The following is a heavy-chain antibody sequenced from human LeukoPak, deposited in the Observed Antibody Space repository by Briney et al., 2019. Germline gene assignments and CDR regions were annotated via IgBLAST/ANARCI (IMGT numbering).Heavy chain of an antibody. CDR1: GFTFSSYS. CDR2: ISSSSSTI. CDR3: ARDPYYYGSGSYYNVHYYYMDV. J-gene: IGHJ6*03. D-gene: IGHD3-10*01. Sequence: GGSLRLSCAASGFTFSSYSMNWVRQAPGKGLEWVSYISSSSSTIYYADSVKGRFTISRDNAKNSLYLQMNSLRAEDTAVYYCARDPYYYGSGSYYNVHYYYMDVWGKGTTVTVSS. V-gene: IGHV3-48*04.